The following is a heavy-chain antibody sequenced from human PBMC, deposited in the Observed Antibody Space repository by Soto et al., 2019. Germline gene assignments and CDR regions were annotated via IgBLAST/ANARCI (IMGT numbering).Heavy chain of an antibody. CDR1: GGSFSGYY. CDR2: INHSGST. D-gene: IGHD6-19*01. CDR3: ARGRGSGWYYLGYYYGMDV. J-gene: IGHJ6*02. Sequence: SETLSLTCAVYGGSFSGYYWSWIRQPPGKGLEWIGEINHSGSTNYNPSLKSRVTISVDTSKNQFSLKLSSVTAADTAVYYCARGRGSGWYYLGYYYGMDVWGQGTTVTVSS. V-gene: IGHV4-34*01.